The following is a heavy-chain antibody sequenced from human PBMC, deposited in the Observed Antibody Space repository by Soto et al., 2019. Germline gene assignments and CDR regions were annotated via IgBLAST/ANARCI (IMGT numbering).Heavy chain of an antibody. Sequence: DVQLVGSGGGLVQPGGSLRISCVASGFPFSSYAMHWVRQAPGKGLEWISYINGASTTTFYADSVKGRFTVSRDNAKNSVYLQMSSLRHEDTAFYYCARDLAHWGQGMLVTVSS. CDR3: ARDLAH. CDR1: GFPFSSYA. V-gene: IGHV3-48*02. D-gene: IGHD3-16*01. CDR2: INGASTTT. J-gene: IGHJ4*02.